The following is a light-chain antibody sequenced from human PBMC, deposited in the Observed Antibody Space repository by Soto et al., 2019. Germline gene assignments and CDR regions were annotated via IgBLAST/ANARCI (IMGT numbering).Light chain of an antibody. CDR1: VGL. CDR2: DDT. Sequence: QSALTQPASVSGSPGQSITISCTGTVGLVSWYQQHPGKVPKLIIYDDTKRPSGVPDRFSGSKSGNTASLTISGLLPEDEADYYCCSYAGTFTWVFGTGTKLTVL. J-gene: IGLJ1*01. CDR3: CSYAGTFTWV. V-gene: IGLV2-23*01.